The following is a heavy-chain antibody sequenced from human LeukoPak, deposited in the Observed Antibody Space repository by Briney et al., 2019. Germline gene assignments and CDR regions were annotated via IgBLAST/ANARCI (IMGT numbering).Heavy chain of an antibody. CDR1: GGSISSYY. D-gene: IGHD3-3*01. CDR3: ARLYDFWSGYQSGGMDV. J-gene: IGHJ6*02. CDR2: IYYSGST. Sequence: SEALSLTCTVSGGSISSYYWSWIRQPPGKGLEWIGYIYYSGSTNYNPSLKSRVTISVDTSKNQFSLKLSSVTAADTAVYYCARLYDFWSGYQSGGMDVWGQGTTVTVSS. V-gene: IGHV4-59*08.